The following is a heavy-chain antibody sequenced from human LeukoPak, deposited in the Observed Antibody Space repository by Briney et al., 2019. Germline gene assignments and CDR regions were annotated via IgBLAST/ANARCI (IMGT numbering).Heavy chain of an antibody. V-gene: IGHV2-5*01. CDR3: AHTRGRSGYYFDFDF. CDR2: IYWNDDK. CDR1: GFSLSTSGVG. D-gene: IGHD3-22*01. Sequence: SGPTLVKPTQTLTLTCTLSGFSLSTSGVGVGWIRQPPGKALEWLALIYWNDDKPYSPSLKSRLTLTRDTSKNQVVLKLTNVDPEDTAICYCAHTRGRSGYYFDFDFWGQGTLVTVSS. J-gene: IGHJ4*02.